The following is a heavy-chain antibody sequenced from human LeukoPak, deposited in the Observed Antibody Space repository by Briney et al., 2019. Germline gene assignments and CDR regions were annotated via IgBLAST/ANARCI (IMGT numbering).Heavy chain of an antibody. CDR3: ARASGGGRQDRSKTIQYFQH. D-gene: IGHD2-15*01. CDR1: GYTFTGYY. V-gene: IGHV7-4-1*02. J-gene: IGHJ1*01. CDR2: INTNTGNP. Sequence: ASVKVSSKASGYTFTGYYMHWVRQAPGQGLEWMGWINTNTGNPTYAQGFTGGFVFSLDTSVSTAYLQISSLKAEDTAVYYCARASGGGRQDRSKTIQYFQHWGQGTLVTVSS.